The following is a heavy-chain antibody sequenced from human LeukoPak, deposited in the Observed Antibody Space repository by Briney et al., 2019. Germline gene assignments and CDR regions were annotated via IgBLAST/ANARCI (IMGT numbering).Heavy chain of an antibody. J-gene: IGHJ4*02. Sequence: ASVKVSCKASGYTFTNYYIHWARQAPGQGLEWMGVINPSGGTTTYAQMFQGRVTMTRDTSTSTVYMELSSLRSEDTAVFYCARDGDRLEFDYWGQGTLVTVSS. V-gene: IGHV1-46*01. CDR3: ARDGDRLEFDY. CDR2: INPSGGTT. CDR1: GYTFTNYY.